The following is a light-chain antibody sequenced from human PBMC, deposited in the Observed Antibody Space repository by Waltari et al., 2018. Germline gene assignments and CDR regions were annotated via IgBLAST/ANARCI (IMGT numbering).Light chain of an antibody. J-gene: IGLJ3*02. CDR1: SSNIGAGYD. V-gene: IGLV1-40*01. CDR3: QSYDRSLSGWV. Sequence: QSVLTQPPSVSGAPGQRVTISCTGSSSNIGAGYDVHWYQQLPGTVPKLLIDGNNNRPSGVPDRFSGSKSGTSASLAITGLQAEDEADYYCQSYDRSLSGWVFGGGTKLTVL. CDR2: GNN.